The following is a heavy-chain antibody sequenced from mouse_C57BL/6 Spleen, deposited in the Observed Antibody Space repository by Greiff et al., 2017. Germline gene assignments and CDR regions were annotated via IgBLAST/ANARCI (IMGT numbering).Heavy chain of an antibody. CDR1: GYTFTDYY. V-gene: IGHV1-26*01. Sequence: VQLQQSGPELVKPGASVKISCKASGYTFTDYYMNWVKQSHGKSLEWIGDINPNNGGTSYNQKFKGKATLTVDKSSSTAYMELRSLTSEDSAVYYCARGNGNLLFAYWGQGTLVTVSA. CDR3: ARGNGNLLFAY. D-gene: IGHD2-1*01. CDR2: INPNNGGT. J-gene: IGHJ3*01.